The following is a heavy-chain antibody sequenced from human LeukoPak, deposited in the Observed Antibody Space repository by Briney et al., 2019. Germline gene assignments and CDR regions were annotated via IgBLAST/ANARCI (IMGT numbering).Heavy chain of an antibody. CDR3: ARHYASGGPNDGFGI. V-gene: IGHV5-10-1*01. CDR1: GYTFTNYW. CDR2: IDPSDSYT. D-gene: IGHD3-10*01. Sequence: GESLKISCKSSGYTFTNYWISWVRQMPGKGLEWMGRIDPSDSYTNYSPAFQGHVTISADKSFSTAYLQWSSLEASDTALYYCARHYASGGPNDGFGIWGQGTMVTVSS. J-gene: IGHJ3*02.